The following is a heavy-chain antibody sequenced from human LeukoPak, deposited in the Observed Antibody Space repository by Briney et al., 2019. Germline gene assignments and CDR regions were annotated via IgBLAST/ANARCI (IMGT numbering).Heavy chain of an antibody. D-gene: IGHD3-10*01. CDR2: IYNTGST. CDR1: GDSIRSFY. CDR3: ARSFHYGSGSYSYCFDF. J-gene: IGHJ4*02. Sequence: SETLSLTCTVSGDSIRSFYWSWIRQPPGKGLEWIGYIYNTGSTDYNPSLKGRVTISIDTSKKQFSLRLSSVTAADTAVYYCARSFHYGSGSYSYCFDFWGQGTLVTVSS. V-gene: IGHV4-59*08.